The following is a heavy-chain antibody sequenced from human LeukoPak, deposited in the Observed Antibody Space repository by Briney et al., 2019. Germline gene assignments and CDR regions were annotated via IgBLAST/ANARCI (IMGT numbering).Heavy chain of an antibody. CDR1: GFTFGDYA. Sequence: GGSLRLSCTASGFTFGDYAMGWVRQAPGKGLEWVGFIRSKAYGGTTEYAASVKGRFTISRDDSKSIAYLQMNSLKTEDTAVYYCTREAVFFSFPGDYGGQGPLVTVS. D-gene: IGHD6-19*01. CDR3: TREAVFFSFPGDY. J-gene: IGHJ4*02. CDR2: IRSKAYGGTT. V-gene: IGHV3-49*04.